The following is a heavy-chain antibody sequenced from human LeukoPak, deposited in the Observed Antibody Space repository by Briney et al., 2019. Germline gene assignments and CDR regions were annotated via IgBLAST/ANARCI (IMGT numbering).Heavy chain of an antibody. Sequence: PSGTLSLTCAVSGGSITSSYWWSWVRQHPGKGLEWIGYIYYSGSTYYNPSLKSRVTISVDTSKNQFSLKLSSVTAADTAVYYCASGIAVAGTGFDYWGQGTLVTVSS. D-gene: IGHD6-19*01. V-gene: IGHV4-31*11. CDR3: ASGIAVAGTGFDY. J-gene: IGHJ4*02. CDR1: GGSITSSYW. CDR2: IYYSGST.